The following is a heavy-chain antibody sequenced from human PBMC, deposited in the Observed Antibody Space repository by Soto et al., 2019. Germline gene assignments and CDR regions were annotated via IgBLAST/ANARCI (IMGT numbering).Heavy chain of an antibody. Sequence: GGSLRLSCAASGFTFSSYGMHWVRQAPGKGLEWVAVIWYDGSNKYYADSGKGRFTISRDSSMNTLYLQMNSLRAEDTAVYYCARDRGYYFDYWGQGTLVTVSS. CDR2: IWYDGSNK. D-gene: IGHD3-10*01. CDR3: ARDRGYYFDY. J-gene: IGHJ4*02. CDR1: GFTFSSYG. V-gene: IGHV3-33*01.